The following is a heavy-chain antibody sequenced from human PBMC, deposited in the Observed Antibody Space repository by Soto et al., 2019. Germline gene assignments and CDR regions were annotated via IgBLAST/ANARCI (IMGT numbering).Heavy chain of an antibody. CDR3: TRVYCSGGSCYNYFDY. V-gene: IGHV3-49*04. D-gene: IGHD2-15*01. Sequence: QPGGSLRLSCTASGLTFGDYAMIWVRQAAGKGLEWVGFIRSKAYGGTTEYAASVKGRFTISRDDSKSIAYLQMNSLKTEDTAVYYCTRVYCSGGSCYNYFDYWGQGTLVTVSS. CDR1: GLTFGDYA. J-gene: IGHJ4*02. CDR2: IRSKAYGGTT.